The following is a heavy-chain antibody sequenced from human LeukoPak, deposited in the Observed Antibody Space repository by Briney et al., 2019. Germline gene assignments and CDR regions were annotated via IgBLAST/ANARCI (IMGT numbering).Heavy chain of an antibody. CDR2: IYSGGST. J-gene: IGHJ4*02. D-gene: IGHD3-16*01. CDR1: GFTVSSNY. V-gene: IGHV3-66*01. CDR3: ARGLWSSYFDY. Sequence: GGSLRLSCAASGFTVSSNYMSWVRQAPGKGLEWVSVIYSGGSTYYADSVKGRFTISRDNSKNTLYLQMNSLRAEDTAVHYCARGLWSSYFDYWGQGTLVTVSS.